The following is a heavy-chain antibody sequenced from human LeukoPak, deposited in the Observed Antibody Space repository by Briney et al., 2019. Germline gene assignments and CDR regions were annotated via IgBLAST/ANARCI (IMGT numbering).Heavy chain of an antibody. CDR2: ISAYNGNT. J-gene: IGHJ4*02. V-gene: IGHV1-18*01. CDR1: GYTFTSYG. D-gene: IGHD3-22*01. Sequence: ASVKVSCKASGYTFTSYGISWVRQAPGQGLEWMGWISAYNGNTNYAQKLQGRVTMTTDTSTSTAYMELRSLRSDDTAVYYCARAGRYYDSSTFYYFDYWGQGTLVTVSS. CDR3: ARAGRYYDSSTFYYFDY.